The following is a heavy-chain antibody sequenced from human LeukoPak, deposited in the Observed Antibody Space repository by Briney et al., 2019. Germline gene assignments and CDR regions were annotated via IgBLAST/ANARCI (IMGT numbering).Heavy chain of an antibody. D-gene: IGHD3-22*01. CDR1: GFTFSSYS. CDR2: ISSSSSTI. J-gene: IGHJ4*02. CDR3: ARDLSTDLDCDSSGYPNI. V-gene: IGHV3-48*01. Sequence: GGSLRLSCAASGFTFSSYSMNWVRQAPGKGLEGVSYISSSSSTIYYADFVKGRFTISRDNAKNSLYLQMNSLRAEDTAVYYCARDLSTDLDCDSSGYPNIWGEGTLVSVSS.